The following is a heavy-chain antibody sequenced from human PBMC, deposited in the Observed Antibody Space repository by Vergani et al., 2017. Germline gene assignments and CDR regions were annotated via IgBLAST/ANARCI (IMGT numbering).Heavy chain of an antibody. CDR1: GFSLNTRGVS. CDR2: IYWNDDQ. J-gene: IGHJ6*03. V-gene: IGHV2-5*04. Sequence: QITLKESGPTLVKPTQTLTLTCTFSGFSLNTRGVSVAWIRQPPGKALDWFALIYWNDDQHYSPSLNNRVTITKDTSKNQLVLTMTNMDYVDTGTYYCVYRKTECGTTGCFYPIYYYYYMDVWGKGTTVTVSS. CDR3: VYRKTECGTTGCFYPIYYYYYMDV. D-gene: IGHD1-7*01.